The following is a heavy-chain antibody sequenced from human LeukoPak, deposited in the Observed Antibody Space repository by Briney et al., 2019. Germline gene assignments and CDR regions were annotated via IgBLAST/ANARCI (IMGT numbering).Heavy chain of an antibody. V-gene: IGHV1-2*02. J-gene: IGHJ5*02. CDR1: GYSFTDYY. D-gene: IGHD3-16*01. CDR2: INPNSGGT. CDR3: ARADRLHGGPYLIGP. Sequence: GASVKVFCKTSGYSFTDYYMHWVRQAPGQGLEWMGWINPNSGGTSSAQKFQGRVTMTRDTSITTVYMEVNWLTSDDMAMYYCARADRLHGGPYLIGPWGQGTLVTVSS.